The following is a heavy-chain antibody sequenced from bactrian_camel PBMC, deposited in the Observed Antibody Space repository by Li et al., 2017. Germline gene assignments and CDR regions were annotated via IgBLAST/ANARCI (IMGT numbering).Heavy chain of an antibody. CDR2: INTGGSAT. J-gene: IGHJ6*01. V-gene: IGHV3S28*01. CDR1: EDIASTGC. D-gene: IGHD7*01. Sequence: QLVESGGGSVRSGGSLPLSCAASEDIASTGCMGWFRQAPGKGLEWVSAINTGGSATDYADSVKGRFTISKDNAKKTLYLQMNSLKPEDTAVYYCMAVSGYWGQGTQVTVS. CDR3: MAVSGY.